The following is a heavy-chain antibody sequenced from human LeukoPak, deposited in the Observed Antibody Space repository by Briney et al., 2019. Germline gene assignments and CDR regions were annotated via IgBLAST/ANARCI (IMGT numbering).Heavy chain of an antibody. CDR1: GGTFSSYA. D-gene: IGHD3-10*01. CDR2: IIPIFGTA. CDR3: ARGKLPGGDYYYYMDV. V-gene: IGHV1-69*01. J-gene: IGHJ6*03. Sequence: SVKVSCKASGGTFSSYAISWVRQAPGQGLEWMGGIIPIFGTANYAQKFQGRATITADESTSTAYMELSSLRSEDTAVYYCARGKLPGGDYYYYMDVWGKGTTVTVSS.